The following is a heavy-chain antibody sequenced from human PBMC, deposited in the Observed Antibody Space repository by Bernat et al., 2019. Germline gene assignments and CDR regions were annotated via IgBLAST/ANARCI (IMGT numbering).Heavy chain of an antibody. CDR2: IYYSGST. CDR3: ARHERGTGLGSAFDI. D-gene: IGHD3-16*01. Sequence: QVQLQESGPGLVKPSETLSLTCTVSGGSISSSSYYWGWIRQPPGKGLEWIGSIYYSGSTYYNPSLKSRVTISVNTSKSQFSLKLSSVAAADAAVYYCARHERGTGLGSAFDIWGQGTMVTVSS. V-gene: IGHV4-39*01. J-gene: IGHJ3*02. CDR1: GGSISSSSYY.